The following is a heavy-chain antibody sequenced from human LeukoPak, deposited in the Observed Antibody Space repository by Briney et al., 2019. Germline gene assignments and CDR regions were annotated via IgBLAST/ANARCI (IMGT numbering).Heavy chain of an antibody. CDR3: ARRGYSSGWYSDAFDI. Sequence: SETLSLTCTVSGGSISSSSYYWGWIRQPPGKGLEWIGSIYYSGSTHYNPSLKSRVTISVDTSKNQFSLKLSSVTAADTAVYYCARRGYSSGWYSDAFDIWGQGTMVTVSS. CDR1: GGSISSSSYY. J-gene: IGHJ3*02. D-gene: IGHD6-19*01. CDR2: IYYSGST. V-gene: IGHV4-39*01.